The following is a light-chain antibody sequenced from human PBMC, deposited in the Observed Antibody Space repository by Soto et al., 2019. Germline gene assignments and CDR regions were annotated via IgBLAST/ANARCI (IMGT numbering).Light chain of an antibody. CDR2: KAS. CDR3: QQYNSYSWT. CDR1: QSISSW. J-gene: IGKJ1*01. Sequence: IQMTQSPSTLSASVGDRVTITCRASQSISSWLAWYQQKPGKAPKLLIYKASSLESGVPSRFSGSGSGTEFTLTISSLQPEDFATYYCQQYNSYSWTFSQGTKLDIK. V-gene: IGKV1-5*03.